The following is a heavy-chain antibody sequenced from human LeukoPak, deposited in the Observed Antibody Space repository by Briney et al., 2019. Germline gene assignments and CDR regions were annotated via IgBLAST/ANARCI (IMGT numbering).Heavy chain of an antibody. CDR1: GFTFSSYS. D-gene: IGHD4-17*01. V-gene: IGHV3-21*01. J-gene: IGHJ4*02. Sequence: GGSLRLSCAASGFTFSSYSMNWVRQAPGKGLEWVSSISSSSSYIYYADSVKGRFTISRDNAKNSLYLQMNSLRAEDTAEYYCAKRRLDHGDSHLDDWGQGTLVTVSS. CDR2: ISSSSSYI. CDR3: AKRRLDHGDSHLDD.